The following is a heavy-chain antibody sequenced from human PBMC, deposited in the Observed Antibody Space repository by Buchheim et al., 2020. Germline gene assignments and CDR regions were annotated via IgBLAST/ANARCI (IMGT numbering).Heavy chain of an antibody. D-gene: IGHD3-10*01. J-gene: IGHJ6*02. CDR1: GYTFTSYY. CDR3: AREGTSYYGSGSYYPTNYYYYGMDV. Sequence: QVQLVQSGAEVKKPGASVKVSCKASGYTFTSYYMHWVRQAPGQGLEWMGIINPSGGSTSYAQKFQGRVTMTRDTSTSTVYMELSSLRSEDTAVYYCAREGTSYYGSGSYYPTNYYYYGMDVWGQGTT. V-gene: IGHV1-46*01. CDR2: INPSGGST.